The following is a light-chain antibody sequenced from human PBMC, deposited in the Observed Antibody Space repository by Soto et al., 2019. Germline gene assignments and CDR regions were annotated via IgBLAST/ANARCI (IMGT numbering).Light chain of an antibody. CDR1: GSDFGRYNR. J-gene: IGLJ3*02. V-gene: IGLV2-18*02. Sequence: QSVLTQPPSVSGSPGQSVAISCTGTGSDFGRYNRVSWYQHTPGTAPKLLIYEVTNRPSGVPDRFSGSRSGNTASLTISGLHAEDDADYYCSSFTTSDTCVLGGGTKLTVL. CDR2: EVT. CDR3: SSFTTSDTCV.